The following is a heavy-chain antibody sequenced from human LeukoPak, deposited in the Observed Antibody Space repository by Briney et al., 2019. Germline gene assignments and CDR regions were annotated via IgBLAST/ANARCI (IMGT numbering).Heavy chain of an antibody. Sequence: PGGSPRLSCAASGFTFDDYGMSWVRQAPGKGLEWVSGINWNGGSTGYADSVKGRFTISRDNAKNSLYLQMNSLRAEDTALYYCARSTVTTSLYDYYYYYYMDVWGKGTTVTVSS. CDR3: ARSTVTTSLYDYYYYYYMDV. CDR2: INWNGGST. J-gene: IGHJ6*03. D-gene: IGHD4-11*01. CDR1: GFTFDDYG. V-gene: IGHV3-20*04.